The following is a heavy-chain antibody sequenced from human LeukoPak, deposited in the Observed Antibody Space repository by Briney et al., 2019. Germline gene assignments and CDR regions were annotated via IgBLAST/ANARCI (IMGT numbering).Heavy chain of an antibody. CDR2: IDWDDDK. CDR1: GFSPSTSGMC. V-gene: IGHV2-70*11. CDR3: ARSLVGYCSGGSFDY. Sequence: SGPTLVNPTQTLTLTCTFSGFSPSTSGMCVSWIRQPPGKALEWLARIDWDDDKYYSTSLKTRLTISKDTSKNQVVLTMTNMDPVDTATYYCARSLVGYCSGGSFDYWGQGTLVTVSS. D-gene: IGHD2-15*01. J-gene: IGHJ4*02.